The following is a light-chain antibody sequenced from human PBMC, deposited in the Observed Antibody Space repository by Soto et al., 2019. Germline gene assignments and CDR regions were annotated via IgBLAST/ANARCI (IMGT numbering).Light chain of an antibody. Sequence: EIVLTQSPGTLSLSPGERATLSCRTSQIVSSSYLAWYQQKPGQAPRLLVYAASRRATGIPERFSASGSGTDFTLTISRLEPEDFAVYYCQQYGASPEYTFGRGTKLEIK. CDR1: QIVSSSY. J-gene: IGKJ2*01. CDR2: AAS. CDR3: QQYGASPEYT. V-gene: IGKV3-20*01.